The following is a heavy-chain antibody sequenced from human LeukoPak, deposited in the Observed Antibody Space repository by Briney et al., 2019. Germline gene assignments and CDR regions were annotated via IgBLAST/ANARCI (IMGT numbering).Heavy chain of an antibody. V-gene: IGHV3-23*01. D-gene: IGHD3-3*01. CDR3: AACGGNLPGVALIDS. CDR1: GFTVSSKY. CDR2: ISGSGGNT. J-gene: IGHJ4*02. Sequence: GGSLRLSCAASGFTVSSKYMTWVRQAPGKGRAWVSAISGSGGNTYYADSVKGRFTISRDNSKNALYLQMNSLRVEDTAVYYCAACGGNLPGVALIDSWGQGTLVTVSS.